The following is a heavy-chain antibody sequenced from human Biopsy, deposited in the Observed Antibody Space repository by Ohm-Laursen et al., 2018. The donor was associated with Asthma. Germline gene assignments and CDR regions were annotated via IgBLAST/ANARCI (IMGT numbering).Heavy chain of an antibody. J-gene: IGHJ2*01. Sequence: GTLSLTCTVSGGSVSSGSYYWSWIRQPPGKGLAWVSYISYSGSTDYNPSLKSRLTISMDTSKNQFSLKLSSVTAADTAVYYCARVPTTLQYFDPWGRGTLVTVSS. D-gene: IGHD2-15*01. CDR1: GGSVSSGSYY. CDR2: ISYSGST. V-gene: IGHV4-61*01. CDR3: ARVPTTLQYFDP.